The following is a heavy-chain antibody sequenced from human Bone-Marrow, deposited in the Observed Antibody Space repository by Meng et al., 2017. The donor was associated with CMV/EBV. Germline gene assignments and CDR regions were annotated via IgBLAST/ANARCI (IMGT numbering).Heavy chain of an antibody. D-gene: IGHD3-16*01. J-gene: IGHJ4*01. CDR3: ARDAPGAFSFQDY. Sequence: SVKVSCKVSEGTPRGYTITWVRQAPGQGLEWMGRIIPVLRLTDYAQKFQGRVKLTADTSTRTAYMELRSLRPEDTAVYFCARDAPGAFSFQDYWGQGTPVTVSS. CDR2: IIPVLRLT. V-gene: IGHV1-69*04. CDR1: EGTPRGYT.